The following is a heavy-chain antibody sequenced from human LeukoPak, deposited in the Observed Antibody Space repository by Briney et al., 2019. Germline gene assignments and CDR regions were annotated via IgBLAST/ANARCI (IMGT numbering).Heavy chain of an antibody. CDR3: ARLTVTGGLYYYYYMDV. J-gene: IGHJ6*03. CDR1: GGSFSGYY. V-gene: IGHV4-34*01. Sequence: SETLSLTCAVYGGSFSGYYWSWIRQPPGKGLEWIGEINHSGSTNYNPSLKSRCTISVDTSKNQFSRKLSSVTAADTAVYYCARLTVTGGLYYYYYMDVWGKGTTVTVSS. D-gene: IGHD4-17*01. CDR2: INHSGST.